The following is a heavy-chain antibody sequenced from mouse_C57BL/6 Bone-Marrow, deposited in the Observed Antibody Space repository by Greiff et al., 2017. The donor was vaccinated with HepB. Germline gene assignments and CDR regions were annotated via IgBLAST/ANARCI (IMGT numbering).Heavy chain of an antibody. CDR1: GYTFTSYW. V-gene: IGHV1-52*01. Sequence: QDQLQQPGAEQVRPGSSVKLSCKASGYTFTSYWMHWVKQRPIQGLEWIGNIDPSDSETHYNQKFKDKATLTVDKSSITAYMQLSSLTSEDSAVYSCANPFYCSSMDYWGQGTSVTVSS. CDR2: IDPSDSET. CDR3: ANPFYCSSMDY. D-gene: IGHD2-12*01. J-gene: IGHJ4*01.